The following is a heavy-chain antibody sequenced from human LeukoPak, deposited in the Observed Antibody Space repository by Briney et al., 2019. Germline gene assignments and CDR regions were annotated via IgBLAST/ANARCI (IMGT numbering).Heavy chain of an antibody. CDR3: ASEEVIAAAGPTLDY. CDR1: GYTFTGYY. V-gene: IGHV1-2*02. Sequence: ASVKVSCKASGYTFTGYYMHWVRQAPGQGLEWMGWINPNSGGTNYAQKFQGRVTMTRDTSISTAYMELSRLRSDDTAVFYCASEEVIAAAGPTLDYWGQGALVTVSS. J-gene: IGHJ4*02. D-gene: IGHD6-13*01. CDR2: INPNSGGT.